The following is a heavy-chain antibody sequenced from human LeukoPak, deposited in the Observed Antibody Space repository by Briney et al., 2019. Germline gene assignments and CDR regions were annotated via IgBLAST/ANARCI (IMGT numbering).Heavy chain of an antibody. Sequence: SETLSLTCTVSGGSMVGYYWSWLRQPPGKGLEWIGYIYYTGTTTYNPSLESRVTISVDTSNIQFSLKLTSATTADTAVYFCARGDCVDYGLPSWYFDVWGRGALVAASS. CDR1: GGSMVGYY. CDR2: IYYTGTT. CDR3: ARGDCVDYGLPSWYFDV. D-gene: IGHD4-17*01. J-gene: IGHJ2*01. V-gene: IGHV4-59*01.